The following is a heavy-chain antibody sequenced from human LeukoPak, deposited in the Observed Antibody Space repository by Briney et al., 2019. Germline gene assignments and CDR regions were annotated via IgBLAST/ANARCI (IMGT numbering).Heavy chain of an antibody. CDR2: INPSGGST. V-gene: IGHV1-46*01. J-gene: IGHJ4*02. D-gene: IGHD6-13*01. CDR3: GKTYNSRLYYFDY. Sequence: ASVKVSCKASGYTFTSYYMHWVRQAPGQGLEWMGIINPSGGSTSYAQKFRGRVTMTRDTSTSTVYMELSSLRSEDTAVYYCGKTYNSRLYYFDYWGQGTLVTVSS. CDR1: GYTFTSYY.